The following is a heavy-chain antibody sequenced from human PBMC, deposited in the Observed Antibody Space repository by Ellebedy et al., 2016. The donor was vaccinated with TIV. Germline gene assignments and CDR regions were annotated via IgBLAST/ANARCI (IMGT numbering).Heavy chain of an antibody. CDR1: GFTFSSYA. J-gene: IGHJ4*02. CDR2: ISGSGGST. CDR3: EGLWFGESYYFDY. Sequence: GGSLRLSXAASGFTFSSYAMSWVRQAPGKGLEWVSAISGSGGSTYYADSVKGRFTISRDNSKNTLYLQMNSLRAEDTAVYYCEGLWFGESYYFDYWGQGTLVTVSS. D-gene: IGHD3-10*01. V-gene: IGHV3-23*01.